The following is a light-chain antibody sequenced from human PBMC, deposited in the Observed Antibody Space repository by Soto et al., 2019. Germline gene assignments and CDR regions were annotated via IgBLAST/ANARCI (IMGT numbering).Light chain of an antibody. CDR1: SREVGGYNS. CDR2: GVS. J-gene: IGLJ2*01. Sequence: QSALTQPASVSGSPGPSITISCTRTSREVGGYNSVSWYQQHTGKAHKLMIYGVSNQPTGDSNRFPGSKSGNTAALTISVLQVEDEDDSYCSSYTSGSTIVVFGAGTKLTVL. CDR3: SSYTSGSTIVV. V-gene: IGLV2-14*01.